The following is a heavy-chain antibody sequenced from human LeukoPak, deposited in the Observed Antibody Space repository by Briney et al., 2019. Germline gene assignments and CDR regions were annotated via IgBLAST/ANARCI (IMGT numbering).Heavy chain of an antibody. J-gene: IGHJ4*02. CDR1: GYSFTSYW. Sequence: GESLKISCKGSGYSFTSYWIGWVRQAPGKGLEWVSAISGSGGSTYYADSVKGRFTISRDNSKNTLYLQMNSLRAEDTAVYYCAKDSPSPIQWGQGTLVTVSS. V-gene: IGHV3-23*01. CDR3: AKDSPSPIQ. CDR2: ISGSGGST. D-gene: IGHD5-18*01.